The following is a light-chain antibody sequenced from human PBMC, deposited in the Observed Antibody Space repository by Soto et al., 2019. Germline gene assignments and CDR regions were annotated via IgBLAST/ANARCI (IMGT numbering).Light chain of an antibody. Sequence: DIQMTQSPSTLSASVGDRVTITCRASQSISTWLAWYQQKPGKTPKVLIYKESTLASGVPTRFSGSGSGTDFTLTISSLQPDDFALYYCLQYNTFARTFGQGTRVEIK. CDR3: LQYNTFART. CDR2: KES. J-gene: IGKJ1*01. V-gene: IGKV1-5*03. CDR1: QSISTW.